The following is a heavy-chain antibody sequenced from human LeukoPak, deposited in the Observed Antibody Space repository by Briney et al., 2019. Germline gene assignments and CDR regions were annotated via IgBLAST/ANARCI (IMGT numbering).Heavy chain of an antibody. J-gene: IGHJ4*02. CDR3: ARGGGWGNWNDAVDY. CDR2: IHNSGST. D-gene: IGHD1-1*01. Sequence: PSETLSLTCTVSGCSISNYYWSWIRQTPGKGLEWIGYIHNSGSTKYNPSLKSPVSISVDTSKNQFSLKVNSVTAADTAVYYCARGGGWGNWNDAVDYWGQGTLVTVSS. V-gene: IGHV4-59*01. CDR1: GCSISNYY.